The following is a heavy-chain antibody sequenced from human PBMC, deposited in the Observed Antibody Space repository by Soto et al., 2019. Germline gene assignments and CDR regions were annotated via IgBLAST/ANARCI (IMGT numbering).Heavy chain of an antibody. V-gene: IGHV3-21*01. J-gene: IGHJ1*01. CDR1: GFTFSSYS. CDR2: ISSSSSYI. D-gene: IGHD2-15*01. Sequence: ESGGGLVKPGGSLRLSCAASGFTFSSYSMNWVRQAPGKGLEWVSSISSSSSYIYYADSVKGRFTISRDNAKNSLYLQMNSLRAEDTAVYYCARDSTGYCSGGSCYSEYFQHWGQGTLVTVSS. CDR3: ARDSTGYCSGGSCYSEYFQH.